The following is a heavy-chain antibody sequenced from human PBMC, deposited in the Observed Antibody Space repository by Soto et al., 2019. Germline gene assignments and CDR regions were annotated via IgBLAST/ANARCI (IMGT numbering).Heavy chain of an antibody. CDR2: ISGSDSKT. D-gene: IGHD3-3*01. V-gene: IGHV3-23*01. Sequence: PGGSLRVSCAASGFSFGSYALSWVRQAPGKGLEWVSTISGSDSKTFYADSVKGRFSISRDTSQNTLYLQMNSLRADETAIYCCARWSYLDYWGQGIRVTVSS. CDR1: GFSFGSYA. CDR3: ARWSYLDY. J-gene: IGHJ4*02.